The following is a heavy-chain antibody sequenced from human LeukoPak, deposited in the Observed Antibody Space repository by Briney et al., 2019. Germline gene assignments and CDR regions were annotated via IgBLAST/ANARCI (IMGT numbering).Heavy chain of an antibody. CDR3: ARAQYSESHSPFDY. D-gene: IGHD1-26*01. Sequence: GGSLRLSCAASGFTFSDYYMSWIRQAPGKGLEWVSYISSSGSTIYYADSVKGRFTISRDNAKNSLYLQMNSLRAEDTAVYYCARAQYSESHSPFDYWGQGTLVTVSS. V-gene: IGHV3-11*04. J-gene: IGHJ4*02. CDR2: ISSSGSTI. CDR1: GFTFSDYY.